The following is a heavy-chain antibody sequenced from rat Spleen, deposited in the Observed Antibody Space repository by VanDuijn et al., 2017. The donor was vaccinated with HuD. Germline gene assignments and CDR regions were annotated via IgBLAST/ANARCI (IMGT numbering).Heavy chain of an antibody. V-gene: IGHV5-29*01. CDR2: ITSGGGNT. Sequence: EVQLVESGGGLVQPGRSLKLSCAASGFTFSSFAMAWVRQAPKKGLEWIATITSGGGNTYDRDSGKGRFTISRDNAKSTLYLQMDSLRSEDTATYYCATQGSVWGQGVMVTVSS. J-gene: IGHJ2*01. D-gene: IGHD5-1*01. CDR1: GFTFSSFA. CDR3: ATQGSV.